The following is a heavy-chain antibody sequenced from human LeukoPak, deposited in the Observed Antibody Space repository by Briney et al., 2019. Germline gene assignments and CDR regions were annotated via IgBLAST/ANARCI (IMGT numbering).Heavy chain of an antibody. CDR1: GGSISSGGYY. CDR3: ARDFYASGFYFWFDP. Sequence: PSQTLSLTCTVSGGSISSGGYYWSWIRQPAGKGLEWIGRISPSGTTHYNPSLGSRVTMSVDTSKNYFSLRLSSVTAADTAVYYCARDFYASGFYFWFDPWGQGILVTVSS. CDR2: ISPSGTT. D-gene: IGHD2/OR15-2a*01. J-gene: IGHJ5*02. V-gene: IGHV4-61*02.